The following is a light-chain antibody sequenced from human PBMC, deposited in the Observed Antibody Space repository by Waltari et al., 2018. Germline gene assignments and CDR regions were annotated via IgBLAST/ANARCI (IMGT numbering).Light chain of an antibody. Sequence: QLVLTQSPSASASLGASVKLTCTLSSGHITNVIAWHQQQPGKGPRYLMKVNSDGSHRKGDDIPYRVSGSGSGPERYLTISSLQSEDEADYYCETGGHGTWVFGGGTKLTVL. CDR3: ETGGHGTWV. CDR2: VNSDGSH. CDR1: SGHITNV. J-gene: IGLJ3*02. V-gene: IGLV4-69*01.